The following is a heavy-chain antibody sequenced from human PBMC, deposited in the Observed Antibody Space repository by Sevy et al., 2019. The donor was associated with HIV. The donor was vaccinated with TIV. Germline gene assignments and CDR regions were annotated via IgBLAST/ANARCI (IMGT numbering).Heavy chain of an antibody. J-gene: IGHJ4*02. D-gene: IGHD6-19*01. CDR1: GGSISSYY. CDR2: IYYSGST. CDR3: ARTGLGYSSGWLDY. Sequence: SETLSLTCTVSGGSISSYYWSWIRQPPGKGLEWMGYIYYSGSTNYNPSLKRRVTISVDTSKNQFSLKLSSVTAADTAVYYCARTGLGYSSGWLDYWGQGTLVTVSS. V-gene: IGHV4-59*01.